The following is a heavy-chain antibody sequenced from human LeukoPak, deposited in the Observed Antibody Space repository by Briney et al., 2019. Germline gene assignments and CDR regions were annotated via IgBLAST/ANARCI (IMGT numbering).Heavy chain of an antibody. CDR1: GFTFSSYW. D-gene: IGHD6-19*01. J-gene: IGHJ4*02. Sequence: GGSLRLSCAASGFTFSSYWMSWVRQVPGKGLEWVSVIYTGGTTHYADTVKGRFTISRDNSKNTVYLEMNSLRAEDAAVYFCARSPAFYDGAVVKYYFDYWGQGTLVTVSS. CDR3: ARSPAFYDGAVVKYYFDY. CDR2: IYTGGTT. V-gene: IGHV3-53*01.